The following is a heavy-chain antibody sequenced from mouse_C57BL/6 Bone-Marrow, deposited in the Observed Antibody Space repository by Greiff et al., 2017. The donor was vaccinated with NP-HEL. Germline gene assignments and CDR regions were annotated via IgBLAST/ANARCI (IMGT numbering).Heavy chain of an antibody. Sequence: VQVVESGAELVMPGASVKLSCKASGYTFTSYWMHWVKQRPGQGLEWIGEIDPSDSYTNYNQKFKGKSTLTVDKSSSTAYMQLSSLTSEDSAVYYCARPSKLGRYFDVWGTGTTVTVSS. V-gene: IGHV1-69*01. CDR3: ARPSKLGRYFDV. CDR2: IDPSDSYT. D-gene: IGHD4-1*01. J-gene: IGHJ1*03. CDR1: GYTFTSYW.